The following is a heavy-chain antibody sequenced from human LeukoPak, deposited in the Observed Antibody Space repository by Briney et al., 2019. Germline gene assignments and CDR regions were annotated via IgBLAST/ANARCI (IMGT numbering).Heavy chain of an antibody. CDR2: VSGSGGRT. V-gene: IGHV3-23*01. CDR3: AKSYASGSFYDY. Sequence: GGSLRLSCAASGFTFSNYGMGWVRQSPGKGLEWVSRVSGSGGRTYYADSVKGRFTISRDNSKNTLSLQMNNLRADDTAVYYCAKSYASGSFYDYWGQGTLVTVSS. J-gene: IGHJ4*02. CDR1: GFTFSNYG. D-gene: IGHD3-10*01.